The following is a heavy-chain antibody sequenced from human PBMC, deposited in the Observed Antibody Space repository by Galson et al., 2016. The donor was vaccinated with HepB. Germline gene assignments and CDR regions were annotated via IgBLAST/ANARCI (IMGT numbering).Heavy chain of an antibody. CDR3: PRSKGIAAAVGTFDS. J-gene: IGHJ4*02. Sequence: SLRLSCAASEFSLSRYWMSWVRQAPGKGLEWVANINRDGSERNYVDSVKGRFTISRDNAKNSVYLQRNSLRVEDTAVYYCPRSKGIAAAVGTFDSWGQGTLVTVSS. V-gene: IGHV3-7*01. CDR2: INRDGSER. D-gene: IGHD6-13*01. CDR1: EFSLSRYW.